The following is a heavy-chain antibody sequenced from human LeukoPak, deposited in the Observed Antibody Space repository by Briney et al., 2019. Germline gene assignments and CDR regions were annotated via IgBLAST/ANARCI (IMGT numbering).Heavy chain of an antibody. J-gene: IGHJ3*02. D-gene: IGHD2-15*01. CDR1: GGSISSFY. CDR2: IYNSEST. V-gene: IGHV4-59*08. CDR3: ARHCSGGTCPLSFDAFDI. Sequence: SETLSLTCTVSGGSISSFYWSRIRQPPGKGLEWIGYIYNSESTNYDPSLKSGVTIPVDTSKNQFSLMLTSVTASDTAMYYCARHCSGGTCPLSFDAFDIWGQGTMVTVSS.